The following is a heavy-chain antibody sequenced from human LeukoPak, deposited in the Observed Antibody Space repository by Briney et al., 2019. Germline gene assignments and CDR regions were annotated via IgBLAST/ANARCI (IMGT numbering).Heavy chain of an antibody. D-gene: IGHD3-9*01. CDR3: ARIFDRDV. V-gene: IGHV4-4*07. Sequence: PSETLSLTCTVSGGSTTNSYWSWIRHSAGTGMERIGRIHATGSTSYNPSLTSRVSMSLDMPTNQFSLTLSAVTVADTATYYCARIFDRDVWGQGTLVTVSP. CDR2: IHATGST. CDR1: GGSTTNSY. J-gene: IGHJ3*01.